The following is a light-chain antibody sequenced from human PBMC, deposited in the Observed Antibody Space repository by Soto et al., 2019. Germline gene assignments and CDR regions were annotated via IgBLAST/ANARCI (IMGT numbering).Light chain of an antibody. J-gene: IGKJ1*01. Sequence: DILLTQSPSTLSASVGDRVTISCRACQSINKWLAWYQHKPGKAPNLLIYEVSTLHSGVPSRFSGSGSGTEFTLTISSLRPDDFATYYCQHYSGDRATFGQGTKVEI. CDR1: QSINKW. CDR3: QHYSGDRAT. CDR2: EVS. V-gene: IGKV1-5*03.